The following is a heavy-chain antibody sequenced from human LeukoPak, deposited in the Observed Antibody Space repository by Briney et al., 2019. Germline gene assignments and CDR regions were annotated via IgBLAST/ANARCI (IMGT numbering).Heavy chain of an antibody. D-gene: IGHD3-22*01. V-gene: IGHV3-30*02. Sequence: PGGSLRLSCAASGFTFSNYGMHWVRQAPGKGLEWVAFIRYDGSNKYYADSVKGRFTISRDNSKNTLYLQMNSLRAEDTAVYYCANEVISAYYFDYWGQGTLVTVSS. CDR3: ANEVISAYYFDY. CDR1: GFTFSNYG. CDR2: IRYDGSNK. J-gene: IGHJ4*02.